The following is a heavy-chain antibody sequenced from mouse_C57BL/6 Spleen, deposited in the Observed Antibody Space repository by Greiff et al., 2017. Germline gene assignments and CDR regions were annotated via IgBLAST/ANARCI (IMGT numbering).Heavy chain of an antibody. D-gene: IGHD1-1*01. J-gene: IGHJ2*01. Sequence: EVMLVESGGDLVKPGGSLKLSCAASGFAFSSYGMSWVRQTPDKRLEWVATISSGGSSTYYPASVKGRFTFSRDNAKNTLYLQMGSLKSEDTAMYYGERHPLFITTVVAPFDYWGQGTTLTVSS. CDR1: GFAFSSYG. CDR2: ISSGGSST. CDR3: ERHPLFITTVVAPFDY. V-gene: IGHV5-6*02.